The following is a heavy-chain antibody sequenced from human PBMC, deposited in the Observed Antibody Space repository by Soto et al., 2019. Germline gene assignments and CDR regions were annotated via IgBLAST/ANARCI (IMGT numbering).Heavy chain of an antibody. CDR3: ARQIYDSDTGPNFQYYFDS. V-gene: IGHV5-10-1*01. D-gene: IGHD3-22*01. CDR1: GYSFAGYW. J-gene: IGHJ4*02. Sequence: GGSLKISCKGSGYSFAGYWITWVRQKPGKGLEWMGRIDPSDSQTYYSPSFRGHVTISVTKSITTVFLQWSSLRASDTAMYYCARQIYDSDTGPNFQYYFDSWGQGTPVTVSA. CDR2: IDPSDSQT.